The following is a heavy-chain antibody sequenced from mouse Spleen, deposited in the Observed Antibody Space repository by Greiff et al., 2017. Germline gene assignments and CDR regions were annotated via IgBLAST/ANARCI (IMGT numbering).Heavy chain of an antibody. J-gene: IGHJ2*01. D-gene: IGHD3-2*02. Sequence: QVQLKQPGAELVKPGASVKMSCKASGYTFTSYWITWVKQRPGQGLEWIGDIYPGSGSTNYNEKFKSKATLTVDTSSSTAYMQLSSLTSEDSAVYYCARDSSGLYYFDYWGQGTTLTVSS. CDR1: GYTFTSYW. CDR3: ARDSSGLYYFDY. V-gene: IGHV1-55*01. CDR2: IYPGSGST.